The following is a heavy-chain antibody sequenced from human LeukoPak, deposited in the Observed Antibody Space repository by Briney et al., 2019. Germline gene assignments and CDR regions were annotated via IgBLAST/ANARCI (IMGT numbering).Heavy chain of an antibody. J-gene: IGHJ5*02. V-gene: IGHV4-30-4*01. CDR3: ARRGGIVRVLVA. CDR1: GGSISSGDNY. Sequence: PQTLSLTCTVSGGSISSGDNYWSWIRQPPGNGLEWIGYIYYSGSTYYNPSLKSRVTISVDTSKSPFSLKLSSVTAADTAVYYCARRGGIVRVLVAWGQGTLVTVSS. CDR2: IYYSGST. D-gene: IGHD2/OR15-2a*01.